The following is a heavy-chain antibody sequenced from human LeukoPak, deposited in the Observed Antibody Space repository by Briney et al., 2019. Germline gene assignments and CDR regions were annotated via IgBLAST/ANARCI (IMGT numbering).Heavy chain of an antibody. D-gene: IGHD3-10*01. CDR2: VHHTGST. Sequence: SETLSLTCNVSGYSISRGYYWGWIRQPPGKGLEWIGSVHHTGSTYYNPSLRSRVSISVDKSTNHISLEVTSVTAADTAVYYCARDWGFGDSEDWYDPWGQGTLVTVSS. CDR3: ARDWGFGDSEDWYDP. CDR1: GYSISRGYY. J-gene: IGHJ5*02. V-gene: IGHV4-38-2*02.